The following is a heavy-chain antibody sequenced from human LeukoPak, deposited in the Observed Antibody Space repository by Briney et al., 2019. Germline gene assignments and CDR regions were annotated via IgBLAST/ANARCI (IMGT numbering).Heavy chain of an antibody. CDR3: ARGDDSSGPEGAFDI. V-gene: IGHV4-59*12. CDR2: IYYRGSA. Sequence: ADTLSLTCTVSGGSISSYYWSWIRQPPGKGREWIGYIYYRGSANYNPSLKSRVTISADRSKNQFSLKLSSVTAADTAVYYCARGDDSSGPEGAFDIWGQGTMVTVSS. J-gene: IGHJ3*02. D-gene: IGHD3-22*01. CDR1: GGSISSYY.